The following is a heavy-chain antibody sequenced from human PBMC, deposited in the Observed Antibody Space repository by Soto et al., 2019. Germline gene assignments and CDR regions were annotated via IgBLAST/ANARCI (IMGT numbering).Heavy chain of an antibody. CDR2: MNPINGAT. Sequence: QVQMVQSGAEVKQSGAAVKVSCKTSGYDFTAYDINWVRQASGQGLEWMGCMNPINGATGRARRFQGRVSMTRNTATGTAYLELTTLRSDDTGVYYCGRGPSPRAPAGGTPYYYAMDVWGQGTTVTVSS. D-gene: IGHD6-13*01. CDR1: GYDFTAYD. V-gene: IGHV1-8*02. CDR3: GRGPSPRAPAGGTPYYYAMDV. J-gene: IGHJ6*02.